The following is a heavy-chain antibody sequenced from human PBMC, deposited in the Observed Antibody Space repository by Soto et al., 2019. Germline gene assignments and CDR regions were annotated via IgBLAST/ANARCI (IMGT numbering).Heavy chain of an antibody. J-gene: IGHJ3*02. CDR2: IYYSGST. Sequence: QVQLQESGPGLVKPSETLSLTCTVSGGSVSSGSYYWSWIRQPPGKGLEWIGYIYYSGSTNNNPSLMSRVTITGDTSKNQFSLKLSSVTAADTAVYYCARVDIVVLQSRAGDAFDIWGQGTMVTVSS. CDR1: GGSVSSGSYY. V-gene: IGHV4-61*01. D-gene: IGHD2-15*01. CDR3: ARVDIVVLQSRAGDAFDI.